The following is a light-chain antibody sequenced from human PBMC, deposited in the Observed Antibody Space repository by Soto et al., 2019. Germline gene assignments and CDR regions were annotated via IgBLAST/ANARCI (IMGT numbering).Light chain of an antibody. J-gene: IGKJ4*01. Sequence: EIVMTQSPAILSVSPGEGATLSCRASENVRTKVGWYQQRPGQAPRLLIYAASRRAGGIPDRFSGSASGTDLTLTISRLEPEDFAVYYCHHYGGSLTFGGGTKVDIK. CDR3: HHYGGSLT. V-gene: IGKV3-20*01. CDR2: AAS. CDR1: ENVRTK.